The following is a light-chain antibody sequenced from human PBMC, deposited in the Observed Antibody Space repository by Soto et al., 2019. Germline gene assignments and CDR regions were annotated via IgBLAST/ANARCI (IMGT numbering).Light chain of an antibody. CDR2: DVS. CDR3: SSYTSSSTWV. Sequence: QSALTQPASVSGSPGQSIAISCTGTSSDVGGYNDVSWYQQHPGKTPNLMIYDVSNRPSGVSNRFSGSKSGNTASLTISGLQAEDEADYYCSSYTSSSTWVFGGGTKVTVL. V-gene: IGLV2-14*01. CDR1: SSDVGGYND. J-gene: IGLJ3*02.